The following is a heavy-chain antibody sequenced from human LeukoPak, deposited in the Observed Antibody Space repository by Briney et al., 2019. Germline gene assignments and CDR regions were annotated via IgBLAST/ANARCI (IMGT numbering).Heavy chain of an antibody. D-gene: IGHD4-17*01. V-gene: IGHV3-7*01. J-gene: IGHJ4*02. CDR3: ARDGDYIMPPFDY. Sequence: GGSLRPACVASGFTFTRYWLSWVSQAPGKGLEWVANIKQDGSEKHYVDSVKGRFTITRDNARNSAYLQMNSLSDDDTAVYYCARDGDYIMPPFDYWGQGILVTVSS. CDR1: GFTFTRYW. CDR2: IKQDGSEK.